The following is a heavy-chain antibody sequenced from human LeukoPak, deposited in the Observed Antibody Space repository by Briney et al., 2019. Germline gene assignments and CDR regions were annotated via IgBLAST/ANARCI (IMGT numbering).Heavy chain of an antibody. CDR3: ARSIGAAYFDD. CDR2: ISSGSNDI. J-gene: IGHJ4*02. V-gene: IGHV3-21*01. CDR1: GFTFSSYS. Sequence: GGSLRLSCAGSGFTFSSYSMNWVRQAPGKGLEWVSFISSGSNDIYYADSVKGRFTISRDNAKNSLYLEMNSLRAEDTAVYYCARSIGAAYFDDWGQGTLVTVSS. D-gene: IGHD6-13*01.